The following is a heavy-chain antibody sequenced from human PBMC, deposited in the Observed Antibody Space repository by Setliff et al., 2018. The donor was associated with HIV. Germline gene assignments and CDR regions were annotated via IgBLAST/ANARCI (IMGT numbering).Heavy chain of an antibody. Sequence: GGSLRLSCETSGFTFDDYTMSWVRQVPGKGLEWISGVNWNSLRNDYAESVRSRFTISRDNAKNSISLQMNNVRVEDTALYYCARDLEYSSDGPWGQGTLVTVSS. V-gene: IGHV3-20*04. CDR3: ARDLEYSSDGP. CDR1: GFTFDDYT. J-gene: IGHJ4*02. CDR2: VNWNSLRN. D-gene: IGHD5-18*01.